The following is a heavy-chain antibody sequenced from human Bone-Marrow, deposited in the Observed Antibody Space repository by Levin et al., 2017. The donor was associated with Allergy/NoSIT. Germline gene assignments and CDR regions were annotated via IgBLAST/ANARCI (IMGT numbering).Heavy chain of an antibody. Sequence: GGSLRLSCAASGFTFSDYYMSWIRQAPGKGLEWVSYISSSSSYTNYADSVKGRFTISRDNAKNSLYLQMNSLRAEDTAVYYCARVSLGYCTGGVCRNYYYYYMDGWGKGTTVTVSS. CDR3: ARVSLGYCTGGVCRNYYYYYMDG. CDR2: ISSSSSYT. D-gene: IGHD2-8*02. V-gene: IGHV3-11*06. J-gene: IGHJ6*03. CDR1: GFTFSDYY.